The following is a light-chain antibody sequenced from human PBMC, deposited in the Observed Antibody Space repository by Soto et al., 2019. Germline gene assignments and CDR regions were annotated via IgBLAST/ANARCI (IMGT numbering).Light chain of an antibody. Sequence: EIVMTQTPLSSPVTQGQPASISCRSSQSLEHSDGNTYLSWLQQRPGQPPRLLIYQISNRLSGVPDRLSGSGAGTDFTLKISRVEVEDVGIYFRMQATQMPLTLGQGTRLEIK. V-gene: IGKV2-24*01. CDR1: QSLEHSDGNTY. CDR2: QIS. CDR3: MQATQMPLT. J-gene: IGKJ5*01.